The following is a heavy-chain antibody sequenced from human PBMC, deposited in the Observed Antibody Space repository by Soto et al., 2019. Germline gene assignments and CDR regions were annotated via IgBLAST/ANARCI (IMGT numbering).Heavy chain of an antibody. CDR2: FIATSGTA. V-gene: IGHV1-69*01. CDR1: GGTCSSYA. D-gene: IGHD2-2*01. Sequence: QVQLVQSGAEVKKPGASVKFSCKASGGTCSSYANSWVRQAPGHGLEWKGGFIATSGTANYAQKFQGRVTITADDYTSTAYMELSSLRSGNTAVYYCARSQGSSTSLEIDYYYYYGMDVWCQGTTVSVSS. J-gene: IGHJ6*02. CDR3: ARSQGSSTSLEIDYYYYYGMDV.